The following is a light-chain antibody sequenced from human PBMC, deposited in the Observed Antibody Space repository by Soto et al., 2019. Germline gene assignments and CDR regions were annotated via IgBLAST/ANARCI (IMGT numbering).Light chain of an antibody. CDR1: QRLRSD. J-gene: IGKJ1*01. CDR2: AAS. Sequence: SFTITCLASQRLRSDLAWYQQKPGTAPKLLIYAASSLQSGVPSRFSGSGSGTDFTLTISRLQTEDVASYYCQRYDSAQTVGQGTKVDIK. CDR3: QRYDSAQT. V-gene: IGKV1-27*01.